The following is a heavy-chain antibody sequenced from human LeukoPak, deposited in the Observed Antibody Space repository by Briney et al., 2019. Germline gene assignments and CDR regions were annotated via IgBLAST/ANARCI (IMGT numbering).Heavy chain of an antibody. CDR3: ARDGRGPGYYFDY. CDR2: INPSGGST. CDR1: GYIFTSYY. D-gene: IGHD6-25*01. Sequence: ASVKVSCKASGYIFTSYYIHWVRQAPGQGLEWMGIINPSGGSTSYAQKFQGRVTMTRDTSTSTVYMELSSLRSEDTAVYYCARDGRGPGYYFDYWGQGTLVTVSS. V-gene: IGHV1-46*03. J-gene: IGHJ4*02.